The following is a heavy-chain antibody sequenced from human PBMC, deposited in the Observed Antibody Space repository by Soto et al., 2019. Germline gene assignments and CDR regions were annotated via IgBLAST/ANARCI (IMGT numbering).Heavy chain of an antibody. V-gene: IGHV1-8*01. CDR1: GYTFTNYD. Sequence: QVQLVQSGAEVKKPGASVKVSCMASGYTFTNYDINWVRQATGQGLEWMGWMNPNSGNTGYAQKFXVRPTXXRNTSISTAYMELSSLRSEDTAVYYCARGLYAFDVWGHGTMVTVSS. J-gene: IGHJ3*01. CDR2: MNPNSGNT. CDR3: ARGLYAFDV.